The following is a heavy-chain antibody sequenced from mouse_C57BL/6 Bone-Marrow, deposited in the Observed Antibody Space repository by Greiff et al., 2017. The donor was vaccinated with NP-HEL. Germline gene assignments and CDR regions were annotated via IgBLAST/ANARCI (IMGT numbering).Heavy chain of an antibody. CDR2: ISSGGSYT. Sequence: EVKVVESGGDLVKPGGSLKLSCAASGFTFSSYGMSWVRQTPDKRLEWVATISSGGSYTYYLDSVKGRFTISRDNAKNTLYLQMSSLKSEDTAMYYCARQGNWAWFAYWGQGTLVTVSA. D-gene: IGHD4-1*01. V-gene: IGHV5-6*01. CDR1: GFTFSSYG. J-gene: IGHJ3*01. CDR3: ARQGNWAWFAY.